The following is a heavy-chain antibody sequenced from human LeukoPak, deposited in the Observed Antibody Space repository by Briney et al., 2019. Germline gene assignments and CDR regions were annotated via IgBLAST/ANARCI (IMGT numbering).Heavy chain of an antibody. Sequence: ASVKVSCKASGGTFSSYAISWVRRAPGQGLEWMGGIIPIFGTANYAQKFQGRVTITADESTSTAYMELSSLRSEDTAVYYCARTSHDYGDPYKIDYWGQGTLVTVSS. CDR2: IIPIFGTA. D-gene: IGHD4-17*01. J-gene: IGHJ4*02. CDR1: GGTFSSYA. V-gene: IGHV1-69*13. CDR3: ARTSHDYGDPYKIDY.